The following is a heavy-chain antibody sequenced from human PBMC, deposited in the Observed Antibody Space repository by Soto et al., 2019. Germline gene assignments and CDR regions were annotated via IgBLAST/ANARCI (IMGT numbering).Heavy chain of an antibody. V-gene: IGHV4-30-4*01. J-gene: IGHJ5*02. CDR2: IYYSGST. Sequence: SETLSLTCTFSCGSISSGDYYWSWIRQPPGKGLGWIGDIYYSGSTYYNPSLKSRVTISVDTSKNQFSLKLSSVTAAVTAVYYCARVRKQLCRFDPWGQGTLVTVSS. CDR3: ARVRKQLCRFDP. D-gene: IGHD5-18*01. CDR1: CGSISSGDYY.